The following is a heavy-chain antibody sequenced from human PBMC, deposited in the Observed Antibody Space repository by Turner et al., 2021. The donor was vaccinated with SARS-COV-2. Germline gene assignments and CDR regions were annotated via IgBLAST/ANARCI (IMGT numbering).Heavy chain of an antibody. CDR1: GCSITSYY. CDR2: VYYDGSS. J-gene: IGHJ4*02. CDR3: ARGSGSYPAWYFDY. Sequence: VQLQESGPGLVKPSETLSLTCSVAGCSITSYYWSWIRQAPGKGLEWIGYVYYDGSSNYNPSLKSRVTISVDTSKNQFSLKLTSVTAADTAVYYCARGSGSYPAWYFDYWGQRTLVTVSS. D-gene: IGHD1-26*01. V-gene: IGHV4-59*01.